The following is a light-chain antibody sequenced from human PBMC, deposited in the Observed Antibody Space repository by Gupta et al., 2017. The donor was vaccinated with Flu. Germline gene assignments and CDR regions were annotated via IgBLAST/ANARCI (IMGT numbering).Light chain of an antibody. V-gene: IGKV1-27*01. CDR1: QGISNY. CDR3: QKDNSAPPT. Sequence: PSSLSASVGDRVTITCRASQGISNYVAWFQQKPGTVPNLLIYGASTLQSGVPSPFSGSGSGTDFTLTINSLQPEDVATYYCQKDNSAPPTFGQGTKVEIK. CDR2: GAS. J-gene: IGKJ1*01.